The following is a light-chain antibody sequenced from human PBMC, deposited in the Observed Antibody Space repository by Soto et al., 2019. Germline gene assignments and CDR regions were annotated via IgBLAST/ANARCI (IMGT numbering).Light chain of an antibody. CDR2: DVF. CDR3: SSRAASNTVV. J-gene: IGLJ2*01. Sequence: QSVLTQPPSASGSPGQSVTISCTGSSSDVGGYNSVSWYQQHPGKGPKLMIHDVFKRPSGVPDRFSGSKSGNTASLTVSGLQTEDEADYYCSSRAASNTVVFGGGTKLTVL. V-gene: IGLV2-8*01. CDR1: SSDVGGYNS.